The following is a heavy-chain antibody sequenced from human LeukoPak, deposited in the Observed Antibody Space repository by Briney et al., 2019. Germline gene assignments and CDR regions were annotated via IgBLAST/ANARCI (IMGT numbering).Heavy chain of an antibody. CDR2: VYYDGTS. CDR1: GGSINRHSYY. J-gene: IGHJ4*02. Sequence: SETLSLICTVSGGSINRHSYYWGWIRQPPGKGLEWIGSVYYDGTSYSNPSLKSRVAVFVDTSRDQFFLDLSFVTDSDTAVYYCVRHISTNTGYFDSCGQGTLVSVSS. D-gene: IGHD5-24*01. CDR3: VRHISTNTGYFDS. V-gene: IGHV4-39*01.